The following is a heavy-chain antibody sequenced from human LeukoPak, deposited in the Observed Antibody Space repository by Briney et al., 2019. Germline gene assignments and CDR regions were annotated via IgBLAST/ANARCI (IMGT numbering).Heavy chain of an antibody. J-gene: IGHJ6*02. CDR3: TTVGATEYYYYYSGMDV. CDR1: GFTFSNAW. Sequence: GGALTLSCPASGFTFSNAWMRWVRQAPGTGPGSVGGSKSKTDVGTTDYPAPLHATFTITRDDPKHTLYLQMNSLKTEATAVYYCTTVGATEYYYYYSGMDVWGQGTTVTVSS. D-gene: IGHD1-26*01. V-gene: IGHV3-15*01. CDR2: SKSKTDVGTT.